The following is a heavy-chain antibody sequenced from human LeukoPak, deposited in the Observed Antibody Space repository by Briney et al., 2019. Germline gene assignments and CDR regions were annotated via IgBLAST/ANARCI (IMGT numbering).Heavy chain of an antibody. CDR2: ISWNSGSI. Sequence: GGSLRPSCAASGFTFDDYAMHWVRQAPGKGLEWVSGISWNSGSIVYADSVKGRFTISRDNAKNSLYLQMNSLRAEDTAVYYCARVPEEIGYCSGGSCEGPFDYWGQGTLVTVSS. V-gene: IGHV3-9*01. J-gene: IGHJ4*02. CDR3: ARVPEEIGYCSGGSCEGPFDY. CDR1: GFTFDDYA. D-gene: IGHD2-15*01.